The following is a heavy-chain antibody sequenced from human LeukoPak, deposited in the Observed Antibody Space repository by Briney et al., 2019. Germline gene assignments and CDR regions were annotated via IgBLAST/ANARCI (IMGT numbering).Heavy chain of an antibody. CDR3: ASGGRVPVASQLDY. V-gene: IGHV1-69*13. D-gene: IGHD6-19*01. CDR1: GGTFSSYA. CDR2: IIPIFGTA. J-gene: IGHJ4*02. Sequence: SVKVSCTASGGTFSSYAISWVRQAPGQGLEWMGGIIPIFGTANYAQKFQGRVTITADESTSTAYMELSSLRSEDTAVYYCASGGRVPVASQLDYWGQGTLVTVSS.